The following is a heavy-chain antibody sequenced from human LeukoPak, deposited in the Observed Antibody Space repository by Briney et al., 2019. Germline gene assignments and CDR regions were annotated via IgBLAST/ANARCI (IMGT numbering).Heavy chain of an antibody. J-gene: IGHJ4*02. CDR3: ARGYSSDWYFDC. D-gene: IGHD6-25*01. CDR1: GGSISGYY. CDR2: MYTSGDT. V-gene: IGHV4-4*07. Sequence: PSETLSLTCTVSGGSISGYYWTWIRQPADERLEWLGRMYTSGDTYYNPSLRSRLTISLDKAKNQISLDVRSVTAADTAVYYCARGYSSDWYFDCWGQGTLVTVSS.